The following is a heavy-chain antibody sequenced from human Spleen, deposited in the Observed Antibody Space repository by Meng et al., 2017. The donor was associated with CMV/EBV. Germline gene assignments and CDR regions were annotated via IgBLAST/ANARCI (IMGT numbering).Heavy chain of an antibody. CDR2: INPNSGGT. D-gene: IGHD2-2*01. V-gene: IGHV1-2*02. CDR3: ARDRCSSTSCPRGYYGMDV. J-gene: IGHJ6*02. Sequence: ASVKVSCKASGGTFSTFAITWVRQAPGQGLEWMGWINPNSGGTNYAQKFQGRVTMTRDTSISTAYMELSRLRSDDTAVYYCARDRCSSTSCPRGYYGMDVWGQGTTVTVSS. CDR1: GGTFSTFA.